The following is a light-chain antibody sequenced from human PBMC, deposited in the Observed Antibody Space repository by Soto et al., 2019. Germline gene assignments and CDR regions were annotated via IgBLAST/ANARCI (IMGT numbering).Light chain of an antibody. CDR3: QQRSNWPLT. V-gene: IGKV3D-20*02. J-gene: IGKJ4*01. Sequence: EIVLTQSPGTLSLSRRERATLSCMASQSVSSSYLAWYQQKPGQAPRLLIYGASSRATGIPDRFTGSGYGTDFTLTISGLETEDFAIYYCQQRSNWPLTFGGGTKVDIK. CDR2: GAS. CDR1: QSVSSSY.